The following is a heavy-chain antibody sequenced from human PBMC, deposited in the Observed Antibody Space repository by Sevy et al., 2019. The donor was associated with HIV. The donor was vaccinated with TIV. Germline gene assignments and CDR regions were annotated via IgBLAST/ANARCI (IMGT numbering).Heavy chain of an antibody. Sequence: GGSLRLSCAASGFAFSDYFAMHWVRQAPGKGLEWVALISYDESDKYYADSVKGRFTISRDNFKNTLYLQMNSLTTEDTAVYYCARPRANYVDHYFFFAMDVWGQGITVTVSS. J-gene: IGHJ6*02. CDR2: ISYDESDK. D-gene: IGHD4-17*01. CDR1: GFAFSDYFA. CDR3: ARPRANYVDHYFFFAMDV. V-gene: IGHV3-30-3*01.